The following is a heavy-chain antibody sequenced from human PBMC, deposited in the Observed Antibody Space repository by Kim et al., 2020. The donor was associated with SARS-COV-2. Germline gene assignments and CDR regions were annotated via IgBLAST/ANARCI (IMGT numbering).Heavy chain of an antibody. CDR2: IILIFGTA. Sequence: SVKVSCKASGGTFSSYAISWVRQAPGQGLEWMGGIILIFGTANYAQKFQGRVTITADESTSTAYMELSSLRPEDTAGYYCARNVLLWFGEVLPLDYSGQ. CDR1: GGTFSSYA. J-gene: IGHJ4*02. CDR3: ARNVLLWFGEVLPLDY. D-gene: IGHD3-10*01. V-gene: IGHV1-69*13.